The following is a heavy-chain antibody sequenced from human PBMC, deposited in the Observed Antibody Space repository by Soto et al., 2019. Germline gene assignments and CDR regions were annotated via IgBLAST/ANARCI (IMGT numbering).Heavy chain of an antibody. J-gene: IGHJ4*02. CDR2: ILYTGST. CDR3: ASGEAYYYGGSGYFDT. V-gene: IGHV4-59*01. D-gene: IGHD3-22*01. Sequence: PSETLSLTCTVSGGSISGYYWSWIRQPPGKGLEWIGYILYTGSTNYNPSLKSRVTISIDTSKNQFSLKLSSVTAADTAVYCCASGEAYYYGGSGYFDTWGQGALVTVSS. CDR1: GGSISGYY.